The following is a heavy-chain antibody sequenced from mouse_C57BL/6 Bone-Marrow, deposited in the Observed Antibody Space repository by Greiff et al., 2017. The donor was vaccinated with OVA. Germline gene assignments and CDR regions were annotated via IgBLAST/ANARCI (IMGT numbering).Heavy chain of an antibody. CDR2: IYPRSGNT. D-gene: IGHD1-1*01. CDR1: GYTFTSYG. CDR3: AREGFITTGGYFDV. J-gene: IGHJ1*03. V-gene: IGHV1-81*01. Sequence: QVQLKESGAELARPGASVKLSCKASGYTFTSYGISWVKQRTGQGLEWIGEIYPRSGNTYYNEKFKGKATLTADKSSSTAYMELRSLTSEDSAVYCCAREGFITTGGYFDVWGTGTTVTVSS.